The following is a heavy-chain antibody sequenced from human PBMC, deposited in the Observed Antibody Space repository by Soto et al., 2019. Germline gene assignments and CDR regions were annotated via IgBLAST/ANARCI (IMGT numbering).Heavy chain of an antibody. J-gene: IGHJ3*02. CDR1: GYTFTSYD. CDR2: MNPNSGNT. CDR3: ARGSLNPWGSYHDDAFDI. V-gene: IGHV1-8*01. D-gene: IGHD3-16*02. Sequence: ASVKVSCKASGYTFTSYDINWVRQATGQGLEWMGWMNPNSGNTGYAQKFQGRVTMTRNTSISTAYMELSSLRSEDTAVYYCARGSLNPWGSYHDDAFDIWGQGTMVTVSS.